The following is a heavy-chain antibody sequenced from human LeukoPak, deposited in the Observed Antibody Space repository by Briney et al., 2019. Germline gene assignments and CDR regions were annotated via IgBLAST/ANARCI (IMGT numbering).Heavy chain of an antibody. CDR1: GFTFSSYA. D-gene: IGHD1-26*01. CDR3: ASIVTRATAIHFDY. Sequence: GSLRLSCSASGFTFSSYAMHWVRQAPGKGLEYVSAISSNGGSTYYADSVKGRFTISRDNSKNTLYLQMSSLRAEDTAVYYCASIVTRATAIHFDYWGQGTLVTVSS. CDR2: ISSNGGST. J-gene: IGHJ4*02. V-gene: IGHV3-64D*06.